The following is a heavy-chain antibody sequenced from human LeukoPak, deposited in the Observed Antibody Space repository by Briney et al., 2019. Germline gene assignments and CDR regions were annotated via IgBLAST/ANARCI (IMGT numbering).Heavy chain of an antibody. CDR1: GYTFTGYY. Sequence: SVKVSCKASGYTFTGYYMHWVRQAPGQGLEWMGWINPHSGGTNYEQKFQGRVTMTRDTSISTVYMDLSRLRSDDTAVYYCARAHEYGYLRIDYWGQGTLVTVSS. CDR2: INPHSGGT. J-gene: IGHJ4*02. D-gene: IGHD4-17*01. V-gene: IGHV1-2*02. CDR3: ARAHEYGYLRIDY.